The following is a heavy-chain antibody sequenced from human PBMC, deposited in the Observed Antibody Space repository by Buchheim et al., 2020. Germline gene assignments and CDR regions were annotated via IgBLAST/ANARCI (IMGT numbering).Heavy chain of an antibody. CDR3: AREISHSGSYYGPYYYNGMDV. V-gene: IGHV1-2*04. D-gene: IGHD1-26*01. CDR2: INPNSGGT. J-gene: IGHJ6*02. CDR1: GYTFTGYY. Sequence: QVQLVQSGAEVKKPGASVKVSCKASGYTFTGYYMHWVRQAPGQGLEWMGWINPNSGGTNYAQKFQGWVTMTRDTSISTAYMELSRLRSDDTAVYYCAREISHSGSYYGPYYYNGMDVWGQGTT.